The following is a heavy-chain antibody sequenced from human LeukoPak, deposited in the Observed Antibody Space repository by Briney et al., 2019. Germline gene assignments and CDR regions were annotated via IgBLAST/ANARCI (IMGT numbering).Heavy chain of an antibody. CDR1: GGSIPSTSFY. Sequence: SETLSLTCTGSGGSIPSTSFYWGWIRQPPGKGLAWLGSIYYSGSTYDNPSLKSRVTISVDRSKNQFSLKLSSVTAADTAVYYCARLFYDSRGYYWFDRWGQGTLVTVSS. V-gene: IGHV4-39*01. CDR2: IYYSGST. J-gene: IGHJ5*02. D-gene: IGHD3-22*01. CDR3: ARLFYDSRGYYWFDR.